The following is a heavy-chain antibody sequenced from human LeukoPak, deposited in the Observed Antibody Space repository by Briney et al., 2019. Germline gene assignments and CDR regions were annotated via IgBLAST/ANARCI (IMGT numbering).Heavy chain of an antibody. V-gene: IGHV3-66*04. CDR3: ARPSIAPPSPFDY. D-gene: IGHD6-13*01. Sequence: PGGSLRLSCAVSGFTVSSNYMSWVRQAPGKGLEWVSVIYGGGSTFYADSVKGRFTISRDNSKNTLYLQMNSLRAEDTAVYYCARPSIAPPSPFDYWGQGTLVTVSS. J-gene: IGHJ4*02. CDR2: IYGGGST. CDR1: GFTVSSNY.